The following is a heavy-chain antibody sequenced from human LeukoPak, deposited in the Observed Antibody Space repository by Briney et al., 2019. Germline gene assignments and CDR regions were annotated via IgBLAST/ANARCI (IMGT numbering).Heavy chain of an antibody. CDR3: ARARRPSDFLDF. CDR2: IYHSGST. CDR1: GYSISSGYH. Sequence: SETLSLTCTVSGYSISSGYHWGWIRQPPGKGLEWIGSIYHSGSTYYNPSLKSRVTISVDTSKNQFSLKLSSVTAADTAVYFCARARRPSDFLDFWGQGTLVTVSS. D-gene: IGHD2-21*02. V-gene: IGHV4-38-2*02. J-gene: IGHJ4*02.